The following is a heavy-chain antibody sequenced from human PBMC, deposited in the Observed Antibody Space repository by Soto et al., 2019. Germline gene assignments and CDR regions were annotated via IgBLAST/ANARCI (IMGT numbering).Heavy chain of an antibody. J-gene: IGHJ4*02. CDR1: GFTFSSYG. CDR2: ISYDGSNK. D-gene: IGHD5-18*01. V-gene: IGHV3-30*18. Sequence: GGSLRLSCAASGFTFSSYGMHWVRQAPGKGLEWVAVISYDGSNKYYADSVKGRFTISRDNSKNTLYLQMNSLRAEDTAVYYCAKDPGYSYGFDYWGQGTLVTVSS. CDR3: AKDPGYSYGFDY.